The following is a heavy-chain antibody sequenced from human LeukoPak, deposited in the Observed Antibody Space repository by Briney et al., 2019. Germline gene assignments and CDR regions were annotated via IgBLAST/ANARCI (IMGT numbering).Heavy chain of an antibody. CDR1: GGSISSYY. Sequence: SEALSLTCTVSGGSISSYYWSWIRQPPGKGLEWIGYIYYSGSTSYNPSLSSRVTISVDTSKNQFSLKLTSVTAADTAVYYCARRTGYYYGMDAWGQGTTVTVS. J-gene: IGHJ6*02. V-gene: IGHV4-59*08. CDR3: ARRTGYYYGMDA. CDR2: IYYSGST.